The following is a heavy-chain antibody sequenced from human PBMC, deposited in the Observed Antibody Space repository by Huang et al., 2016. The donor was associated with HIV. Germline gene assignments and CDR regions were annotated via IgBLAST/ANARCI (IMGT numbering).Heavy chain of an antibody. CDR2: SKPNTGNP. Sequence: QVQLVQSGSELKKPGASVSVSCKASGYTFNKYTMNWVRQAPGQGLEWMGRSKPNTGNPTYARDFTGRFVFSLDTSVSTAYLQISNLKTEDTSVYYCARDVRESTDFWVNYSWFDRWGQGTLVTVSS. V-gene: IGHV7-4-1*02. J-gene: IGHJ5*02. CDR1: GYTFNKYT. D-gene: IGHD3-10*01. CDR3: ARDVRESTDFWVNYSWFDR.